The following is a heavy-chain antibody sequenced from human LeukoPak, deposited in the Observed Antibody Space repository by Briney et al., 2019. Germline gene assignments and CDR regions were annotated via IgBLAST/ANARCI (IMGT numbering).Heavy chain of an antibody. Sequence: PAGSLRLSCVASGFTLRSYVMNWVRQTPGKVLEWVSSISGSGDSTFYADSVKGRFSISRDNSKNPLYLQVNGLRTEDTAVHYCAKDRLLNCRGDCYIFDYWGQGTVVTVSS. CDR3: AKDRLLNCRGDCYIFDY. CDR1: GFTLRSYV. V-gene: IGHV3-23*01. J-gene: IGHJ4*02. CDR2: ISGSGDST. D-gene: IGHD2-21*02.